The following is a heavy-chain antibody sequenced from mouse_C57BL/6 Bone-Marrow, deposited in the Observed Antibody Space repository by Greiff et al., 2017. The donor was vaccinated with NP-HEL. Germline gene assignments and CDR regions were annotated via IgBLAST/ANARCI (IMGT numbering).Heavy chain of an antibody. CDR2: IYPRSGNT. Sequence: QVQLQQSGAELARPGASVKLSCKASGYTFTSYGISWVKQRPGQGLEWIGEIYPRSGNTYYNEKFKGKATLTADKSTSTAYMELRSLTSEDAAVYFCYYYGSSPCYWGQGTLVTVSA. V-gene: IGHV1-81*01. J-gene: IGHJ3*01. D-gene: IGHD1-1*01. CDR3: YYYGSSPCY. CDR1: GYTFTSYG.